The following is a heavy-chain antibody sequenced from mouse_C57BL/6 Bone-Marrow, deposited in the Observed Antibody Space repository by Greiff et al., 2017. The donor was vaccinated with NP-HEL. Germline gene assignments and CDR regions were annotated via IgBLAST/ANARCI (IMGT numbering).Heavy chain of an antibody. D-gene: IGHD2-2*01. CDR1: GYTFTSYW. J-gene: IGHJ3*01. V-gene: IGHV1-64*01. Sequence: QVQLQQPGAELVKPGASVKLSCKASGYTFTSYWMHWVKQRPGQGLEWIGMIHPNSGSTNYNEKFKSKATLTVDKSSSTAYMQLSSLTSEDSAVYYCAYGYDGFAYWGQGTLVTVSA. CDR2: IHPNSGST. CDR3: AYGYDGFAY.